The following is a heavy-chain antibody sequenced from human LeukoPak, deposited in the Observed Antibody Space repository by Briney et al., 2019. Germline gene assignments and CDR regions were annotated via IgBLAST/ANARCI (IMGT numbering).Heavy chain of an antibody. CDR1: GFSFRNYW. J-gene: IGHJ4*02. CDR3: ARDGGLHTNFDY. CDR2: TKPDGSAE. D-gene: IGHD2-15*01. Sequence: GGSLRLSCAASGFSFRNYWMGWVRQAPGKGLEWVANTKPDGSAEYYVDSVRGRFTASRDNANNLLYLQMNRLRAEDTAVYYCARDGGLHTNFDYWGQGTLLSVSS. V-gene: IGHV3-7*01.